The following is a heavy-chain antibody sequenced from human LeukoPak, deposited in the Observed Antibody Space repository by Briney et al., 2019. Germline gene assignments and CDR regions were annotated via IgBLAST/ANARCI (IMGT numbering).Heavy chain of an antibody. Sequence: SVKVSCKASGGTFSSYAISWVRQAPGQGLEWMGGIIPIFGTANYARKFQGRVTITADKSTSTAYMELSSLRSEDTAVYYCARSTAYDILTGYYNDYYYYMDVWGKGTTVTVSS. V-gene: IGHV1-69*06. CDR1: GGTFSSYA. CDR3: ARSTAYDILTGYYNDYYYYMDV. J-gene: IGHJ6*03. D-gene: IGHD3-9*01. CDR2: IIPIFGTA.